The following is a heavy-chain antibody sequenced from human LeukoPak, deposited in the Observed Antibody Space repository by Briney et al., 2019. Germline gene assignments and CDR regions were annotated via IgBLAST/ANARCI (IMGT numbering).Heavy chain of an antibody. Sequence: PGGSLRLSCAASGFTFSSFGMNWVRQAPGKGLEWVSSISTSSSYIYYADSLKGRFTISRDNAKNSLYLQMNSLRAEDTALYYCARGLSGVTGYTYGRGIDYWGQGTLVTVSS. CDR3: ARGLSGVTGYTYGRGIDY. D-gene: IGHD5-18*01. J-gene: IGHJ4*02. V-gene: IGHV3-21*01. CDR1: GFTFSSFG. CDR2: ISTSSSYI.